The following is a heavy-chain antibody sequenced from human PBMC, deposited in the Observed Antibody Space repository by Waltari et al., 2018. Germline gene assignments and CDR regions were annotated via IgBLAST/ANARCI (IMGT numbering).Heavy chain of an antibody. D-gene: IGHD2-2*01. V-gene: IGHV1-2*06. Sequence: QVQLVQSGAEVKKPGASVKVSCKASGYTFTVYFIHWVRQAPGQGLEWMGRINPNSGDTNYAQNFQGRVTMTRDTSITTAYMQLSSLRSDDTAVYYCARDLVEGVVRDFDLWGRGTLVTVSS. J-gene: IGHJ2*01. CDR2: INPNSGDT. CDR1: GYTFTVYF. CDR3: ARDLVEGVVRDFDL.